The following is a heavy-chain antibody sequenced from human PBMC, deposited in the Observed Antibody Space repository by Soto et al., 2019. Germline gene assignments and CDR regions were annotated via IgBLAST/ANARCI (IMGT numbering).Heavy chain of an antibody. Sequence: QVRLQESGPGLVKPSETLSLTSTVSGGSISSYYWSWIRQPPGKGLEWIGYMYNTGSTIYNPSLKSRVTISVDTSKNQFSLKLSSVTAADTAVYYCARDLWGYCGADCYPLDVWGQGTTVTVSS. CDR3: ARDLWGYCGADCYPLDV. V-gene: IGHV4-59*01. D-gene: IGHD2-21*02. J-gene: IGHJ6*02. CDR1: GGSISSYY. CDR2: MYNTGST.